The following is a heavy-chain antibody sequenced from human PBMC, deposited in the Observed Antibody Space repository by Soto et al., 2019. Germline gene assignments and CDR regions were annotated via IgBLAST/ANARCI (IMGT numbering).Heavy chain of an antibody. J-gene: IGHJ4*02. Sequence: QIQLVQSGAEVKKPGASVKVSCKASGYSITKYGLSWVRQAPVQGLEWMGWISGYSGNTKYAQNFQGRVTKTTDTSTTTAHMELTILGSDDTDFYYCARDARECGGSWYYWGRGTLVIVSS. CDR2: ISGYSGNT. CDR1: GYSITKYG. V-gene: IGHV1-18*01. D-gene: IGHD6-13*01. CDR3: ARDARECGGSWYY.